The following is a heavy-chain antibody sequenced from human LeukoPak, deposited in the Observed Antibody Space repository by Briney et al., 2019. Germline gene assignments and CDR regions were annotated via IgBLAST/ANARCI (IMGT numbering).Heavy chain of an antibody. Sequence: GGSLRLSCAASGFTFNDHNMRWVRQPPGKGLEWVSLFSWDGYTTYYADSVKGRFTISRDSSKNSLYLQMNRLRPEDTALYYCTKVNRPYSSSSSLNFDSWGQGTLVTVSS. CDR1: GFTFNDHN. CDR2: FSWDGYTT. J-gene: IGHJ4*02. V-gene: IGHV3-43*01. CDR3: TKVNRPYSSSSSLNFDS. D-gene: IGHD6-6*01.